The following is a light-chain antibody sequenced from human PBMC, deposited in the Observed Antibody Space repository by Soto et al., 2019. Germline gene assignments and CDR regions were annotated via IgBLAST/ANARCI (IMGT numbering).Light chain of an antibody. CDR1: QSVSSY. CDR3: QQRSNWPST. V-gene: IGKV3-11*01. CDR2: DAS. Sequence: EIVLTQSPATLSLSPGEGATLSCRASQSVSSYLAWYQQKPGQSPRLLIYDASIRATGIPARFSGSGSGTDFTLPISSLEPEDFAVYYCQQRSNWPSTFGGGTKVDIK. J-gene: IGKJ4*01.